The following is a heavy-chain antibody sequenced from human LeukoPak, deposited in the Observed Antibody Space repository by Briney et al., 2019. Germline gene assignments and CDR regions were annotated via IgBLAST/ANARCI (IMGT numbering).Heavy chain of an antibody. CDR2: IIPIFGTA. D-gene: IGHD3-22*01. CDR1: GGTFSSYA. J-gene: IGHJ5*02. V-gene: IGHV1-69*05. Sequence: SVKASCKASGGTFSSYAISWVRQAPGQGLEWMGGIIPIFGTANYAQKFQGRVTITTDESTSTAYMELSSLRSEDTAVYYCARGNSETYYYDSSGTGGFDPWGQGTLVTVSS. CDR3: ARGNSETYYYDSSGTGGFDP.